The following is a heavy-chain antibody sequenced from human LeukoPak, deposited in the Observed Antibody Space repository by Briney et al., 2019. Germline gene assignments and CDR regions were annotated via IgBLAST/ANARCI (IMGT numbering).Heavy chain of an antibody. Sequence: PSETLSLTCTVSGGSISSRNYYWGWIRQPPGKGLEWIGSIYYSGSTNYNPSLKSRITISVDTSKNQFSLKLSSVTAADTAVYYCARGDGRSGSYYWYFDLWGRGTLVTVSS. D-gene: IGHD1-26*01. V-gene: IGHV4-39*01. J-gene: IGHJ2*01. CDR1: GGSISSRNYY. CDR2: IYYSGST. CDR3: ARGDGRSGSYYWYFDL.